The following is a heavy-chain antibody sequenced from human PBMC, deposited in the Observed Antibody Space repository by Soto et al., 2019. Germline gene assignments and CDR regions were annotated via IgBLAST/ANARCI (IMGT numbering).Heavy chain of an antibody. V-gene: IGHV3-7*03. Sequence: GGSLRLSCVASGFTFSDYWMSWVRQAPGKGPEWVANIKFDESVKQYVDSVRGRFSISRDNFRNSLFLQMNSLRAGDTAIYYCVKDGGYCSSATCYSPRNHYFDSWGQGTQVTVSS. CDR3: VKDGGYCSSATCYSPRNHYFDS. J-gene: IGHJ4*02. CDR2: IKFDESVK. CDR1: GFTFSDYW. D-gene: IGHD2-2*01.